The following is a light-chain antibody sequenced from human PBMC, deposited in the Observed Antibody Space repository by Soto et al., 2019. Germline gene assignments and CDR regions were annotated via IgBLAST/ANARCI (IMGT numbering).Light chain of an antibody. Sequence: QSALTQPPSVSGAPGQRVTISCTGNASNIGAGYEVHWYQQPPGKAPKLLISGHNIRPSGVPDRFFGSKSGTSASLAINGLQAEDEADYYCQSYDISLSGSGVFGGGTNVTVL. CDR2: GHN. J-gene: IGLJ3*02. CDR3: QSYDISLSGSGV. CDR1: ASNIGAGYE. V-gene: IGLV1-40*01.